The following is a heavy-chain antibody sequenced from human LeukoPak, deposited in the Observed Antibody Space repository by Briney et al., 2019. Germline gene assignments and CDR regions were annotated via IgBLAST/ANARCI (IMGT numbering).Heavy chain of an antibody. CDR1: GDSMILSTYY. J-gene: IGHJ4*02. Sequence: SETLSLTCTVSGDSMILSTYYWGSIRQPPGRRLELIGLIYHSGNAYYNPSLESRVAISVETSKGQFSLRLTSVAAADTALYWFATLTICRARYCDPPDGTRGFDSWGQGALVIVSS. V-gene: IGHV4-39*01. CDR2: IYHSGNA. D-gene: IGHD2-21*01. CDR3: ATLTICRARYCDPPDGTRGFDS.